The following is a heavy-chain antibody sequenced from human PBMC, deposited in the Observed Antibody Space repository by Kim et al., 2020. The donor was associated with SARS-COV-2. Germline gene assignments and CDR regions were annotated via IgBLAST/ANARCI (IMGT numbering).Heavy chain of an antibody. CDR2: IYHSGST. J-gene: IGHJ6*02. CDR3: ARQNYYYGMDV. Sequence: SETLSLTCTVSGYSISSGYYWGWIRQPPGKGLEWIGSIYHSGSTYYNPSLKSRVTISVDTSKNQFSLKLSSVTAADTAVYYCARQNYYYGMDVWGQGTTVTGSS. CDR1: GYSISSGYY. V-gene: IGHV4-38-2*02.